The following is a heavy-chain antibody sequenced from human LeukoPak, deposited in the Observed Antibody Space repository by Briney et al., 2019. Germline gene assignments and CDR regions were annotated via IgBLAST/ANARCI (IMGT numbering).Heavy chain of an antibody. D-gene: IGHD2-8*01. Sequence: ASVKVSCKASGYTFTSYGISWVRQAPGQGLEWVGWISAYNGNTNYAQKLQGRVTMTTDTSTSTAYMELRSLRSDDTAVYYCARDEGGYCTNGVCLPRNYWGQGTLVTVSS. CDR1: GYTFTSYG. CDR3: ARDEGGYCTNGVCLPRNY. CDR2: ISAYNGNT. V-gene: IGHV1-18*01. J-gene: IGHJ4*02.